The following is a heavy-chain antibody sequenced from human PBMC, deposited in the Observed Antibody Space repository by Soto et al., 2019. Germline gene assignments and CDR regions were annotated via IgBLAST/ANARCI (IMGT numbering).Heavy chain of an antibody. CDR1: GGSFSSGSYC. J-gene: IGHJ4*02. D-gene: IGHD4-17*01. Sequence: LTCTVSGGSFSSGSYCWSWIRQHPGKGLEWIGYIYYSGSTYYNPSLIILFTLSADMSKIQFSLNLSSLTAADSAVFYCAVAMTTVTSYDYWGQGTLVTVSS. CDR2: IYYSGST. V-gene: IGHV4-31*01. CDR3: AVAMTTVTSYDY.